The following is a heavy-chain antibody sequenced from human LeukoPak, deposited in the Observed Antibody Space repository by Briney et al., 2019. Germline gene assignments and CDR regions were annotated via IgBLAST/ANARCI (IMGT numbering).Heavy chain of an antibody. Sequence: PSETLSLTCAVSGDSISSPPSYWDWIRQPPGKGLEWIGYIYYSGSTYYNPSLKSRVTISVDTSKNQFSLKLSSVTAADTAVYYCARSNGDYGNWFDPWGQGTLVTVSS. D-gene: IGHD4-17*01. J-gene: IGHJ5*02. CDR2: IYYSGST. V-gene: IGHV4-30-4*08. CDR3: ARSNGDYGNWFDP. CDR1: GDSISSPPSY.